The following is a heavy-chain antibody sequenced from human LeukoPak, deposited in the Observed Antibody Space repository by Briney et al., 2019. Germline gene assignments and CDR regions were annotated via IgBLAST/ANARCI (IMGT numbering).Heavy chain of an antibody. J-gene: IGHJ6*03. CDR1: GYTFTSSY. CDR3: ARDPVVAALTPTTYYYYMDV. D-gene: IGHD2-15*01. V-gene: IGHV1-46*01. CDR2: INPSGDST. Sequence: ASVKVSCKASGYTFTSSYIHWMRQAPGQGLEWMGIINPSGDSTSYAQKFQGRVTITTDESTSTAYMELSSLRSEDTAVYYCARDPVVAALTPTTYYYYMDVWGKGTTVTVSS.